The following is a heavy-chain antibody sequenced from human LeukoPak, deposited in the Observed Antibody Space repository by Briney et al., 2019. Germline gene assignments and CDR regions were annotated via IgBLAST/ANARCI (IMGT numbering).Heavy chain of an antibody. CDR1: RFTSSIYT. Sequence: PGRSLRLSCAPSRFTSSIYTMSWVPHSPGKGLQCVSSITSSRCHIYYTDRVKGRFTLSRNNPKNSLYLQLNTLRPEHPPVYYCGRGRGAESPFDYWGQGTLVTVSS. CDR3: GRGRGAESPFDY. J-gene: IGHJ4*02. D-gene: IGHD4-17*01. V-gene: IGHV3-21*01. CDR2: ITSSRCHI.